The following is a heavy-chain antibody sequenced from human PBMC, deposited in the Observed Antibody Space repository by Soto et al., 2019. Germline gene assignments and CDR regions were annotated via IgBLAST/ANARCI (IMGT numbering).Heavy chain of an antibody. Sequence: GRPLRVPYAAAGFNFGGYWMHWVRQIPGKGLVWVSRIHNDERSTAYADSVKGRFTISRDNAKNTLYLQMNSLRAEDTAVYYCARGSSGSYYKDFYYGMDVWGQGTTVTVSS. CDR3: ARGSSGSYYKDFYYGMDV. V-gene: IGHV3-74*01. CDR1: GFNFGGYW. J-gene: IGHJ6*02. CDR2: IHNDERST. D-gene: IGHD3-10*01.